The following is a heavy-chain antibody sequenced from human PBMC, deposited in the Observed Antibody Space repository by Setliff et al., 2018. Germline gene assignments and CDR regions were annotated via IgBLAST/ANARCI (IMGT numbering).Heavy chain of an antibody. J-gene: IGHJ4*02. CDR1: GGGGSFSAYY. Sequence: PSETLSLTCGVSGGGGSFSAYYWSWIRQPPGKGLEWIGEISPGGSTIYNPSLRSRVTMSVDTAKNRFSLNLTSVYYYATSGFCSAGSCYSFDDWGQGALVTVSS. V-gene: IGHV4-34*01. D-gene: IGHD3-10*01. CDR2: ISPGGST. CDR3: AGSCYSFDD.